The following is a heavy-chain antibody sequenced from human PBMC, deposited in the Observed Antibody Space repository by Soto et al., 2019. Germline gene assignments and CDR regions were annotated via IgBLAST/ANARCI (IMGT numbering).Heavy chain of an antibody. CDR3: ARPYYCSGGSCYSNYYYYGMDV. D-gene: IGHD2-15*01. Sequence: ASVKVSCKASGGTFSSYAISWVRQAPGQGLEWMGGIIPIFGTANYAQKFQGRVTITADESTSTAYMELSSLRSEDTAVYYCARPYYCSGGSCYSNYYYYGMDVWGQGTTVTVSS. V-gene: IGHV1-69*13. CDR1: GGTFSSYA. CDR2: IIPIFGTA. J-gene: IGHJ6*02.